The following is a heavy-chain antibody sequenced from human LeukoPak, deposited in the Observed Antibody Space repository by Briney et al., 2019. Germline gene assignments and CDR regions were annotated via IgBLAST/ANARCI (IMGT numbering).Heavy chain of an antibody. D-gene: IGHD3-10*01. CDR2: VKQDGSEK. CDR3: ARDSSGAFDH. J-gene: IGHJ4*02. CDR1: GFTFSSYW. V-gene: IGHV3-7*03. Sequence: GGSLRLSCAASGFTFSSYWMTWVRQAPGRGLEWVANVKQDGSEKYYVDSVKGRFTISRDNAKNSLYLQMNSLRAEDTAVYYCARDSSGAFDHWGQGTLVTVSS.